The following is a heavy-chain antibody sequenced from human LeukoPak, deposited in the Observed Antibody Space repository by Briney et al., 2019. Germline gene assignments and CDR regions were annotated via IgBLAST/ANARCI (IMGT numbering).Heavy chain of an antibody. CDR3: ATLKYYYGSGSSDYYYGMDV. CDR1: GSTLTELS. Sequence: GASVKLSCKVTGSTLTELSIHWVRQAPGRGLELNGGFDTEEGKTIYAEKFQGRVALTEDRSADTAYMELSSLRSDYTAVYYCATLKYYYGSGSSDYYYGMDVWGQGTTVTVSS. D-gene: IGHD3-10*01. V-gene: IGHV1-24*01. CDR2: FDTEEGKT. J-gene: IGHJ6*02.